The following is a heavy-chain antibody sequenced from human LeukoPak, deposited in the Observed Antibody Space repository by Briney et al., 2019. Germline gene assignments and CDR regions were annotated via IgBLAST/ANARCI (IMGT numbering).Heavy chain of an antibody. CDR3: ARGEKYDILTGYYGTFDY. D-gene: IGHD3-9*01. CDR1: GYSFTSYW. Sequence: GESLKISCKGSGYSFTSYWIGWVRQMPGKGLEWMGIIYPGDSDTRYSPSFQGQVTISAGKSISTAYLQWSSLKASDTAMYYCARGEKYDILTGYYGTFDYWGQGTLVTVSS. V-gene: IGHV5-51*01. CDR2: IYPGDSDT. J-gene: IGHJ4*02.